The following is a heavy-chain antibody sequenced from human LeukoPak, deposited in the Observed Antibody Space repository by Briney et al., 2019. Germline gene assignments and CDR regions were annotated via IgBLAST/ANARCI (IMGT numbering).Heavy chain of an antibody. CDR2: MNPNSGNT. CDR3: ARGQPAARDF. D-gene: IGHD6-13*01. J-gene: IGHJ4*02. V-gene: IGHV1-8*01. Sequence: ASVKVSCKAAGYTFTSYDINWVRQAAGQGLEWMGWMNPNSGNTRYAHKVQGRVTMTRSTSISTAYMELSSLRSEDTAVYYCARGQPAARDFWGQGTLVTVSS. CDR1: GYTFTSYD.